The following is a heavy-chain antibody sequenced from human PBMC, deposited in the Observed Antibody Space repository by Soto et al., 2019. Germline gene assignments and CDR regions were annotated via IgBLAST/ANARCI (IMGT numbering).Heavy chain of an antibody. D-gene: IGHD3-10*01. V-gene: IGHV3-13*01. Sequence: LRLSCAASGYTFRSYDMHWVRQVTGKGLEWVSVIGSAGDSNYAPSVRGRFTISRENAKNSLYPQMNSLRAGDTAVYYCARGSKGTYGMDVWGQGTTVTVSS. CDR1: GYTFRSYD. J-gene: IGHJ6*02. CDR3: ARGSKGTYGMDV. CDR2: IGSAGDS.